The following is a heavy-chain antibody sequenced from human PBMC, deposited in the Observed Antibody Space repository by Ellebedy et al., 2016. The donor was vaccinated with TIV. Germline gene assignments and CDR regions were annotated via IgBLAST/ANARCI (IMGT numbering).Heavy chain of an antibody. CDR2: IYYSGST. D-gene: IGHD5-24*01. J-gene: IGHJ3*02. CDR3: ASLEMATILDAFDI. CDR1: GGSISSSSYY. Sequence: MPSETLSLTCAVSGGSISSSSYYWGWIRQPPGTGLEWIGNIYYSGSTYCNPSLKSRVTISVDTSKNQFSLKLSSLIAADTAVYYCASLEMATILDAFDIWGQGTKVTVSS. V-gene: IGHV4-39*01.